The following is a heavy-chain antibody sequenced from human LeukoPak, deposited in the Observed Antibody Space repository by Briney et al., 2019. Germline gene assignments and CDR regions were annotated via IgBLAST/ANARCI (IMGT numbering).Heavy chain of an antibody. V-gene: IGHV3-48*02. Sequence: GGSLRLSCAASGFPFSDYVMGWVRQAPGEGLEWIAYINHNAETIYYADSVKGRFTISRDNAKNSLSLQMNSLRDEDTAVYYCARDHDWAFHYWGQGTRVTVSS. CDR2: INHNAETI. CDR1: GFPFSDYV. J-gene: IGHJ4*02. D-gene: IGHD3-9*01. CDR3: ARDHDWAFHY.